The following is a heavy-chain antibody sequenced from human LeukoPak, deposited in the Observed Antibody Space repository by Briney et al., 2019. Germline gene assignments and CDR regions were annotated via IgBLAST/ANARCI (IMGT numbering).Heavy chain of an antibody. CDR2: IYYSGST. J-gene: IGHJ4*02. D-gene: IGHD3-22*01. CDR1: GGSISSSSYY. CDR3: ARAYSSGVLYYFDY. Sequence: SETLSLTCTVSGGSISSSSYYWGWIRQPPGKGLEWIGSIYYSGSTYYNPSLKSRATISVDTSKNQFSLKLSSVTAADTAVYYCARAYSSGVLYYFDYWGQGTLVTVSS. V-gene: IGHV4-39*01.